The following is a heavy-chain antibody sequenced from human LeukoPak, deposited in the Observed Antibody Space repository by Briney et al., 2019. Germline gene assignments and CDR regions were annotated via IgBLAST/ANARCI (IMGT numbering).Heavy chain of an antibody. V-gene: IGHV4-39*07. CDR2: IFYSGST. Sequence: SETLSLTCTVSSGSISTSNYYWGWVRQPPGKALEWIGNIFYSGSTYYSPSLKSRVTISLDTSRNQFSLKLSSVTAADTAVYYCARRPPKADAFDIWGQGTMVTVSS. CDR3: ARRPPKADAFDI. D-gene: IGHD6-6*01. CDR1: SGSISTSNYY. J-gene: IGHJ3*02.